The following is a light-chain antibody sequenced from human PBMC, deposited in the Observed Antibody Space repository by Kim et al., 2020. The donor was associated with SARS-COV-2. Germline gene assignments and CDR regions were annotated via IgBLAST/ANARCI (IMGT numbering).Light chain of an antibody. CDR2: DVI. J-gene: IGLJ1*01. V-gene: IGLV2-14*03. Sequence: QSALTQPASVSGFPGQSITISCTGTSGDIGSYNSVSWYQQHPGKVPKVIIYDVIKRPPGVSSRFSGSKSGNTASLTISGLQTEDEADYCCSSYTGHVSYVFGGGTKVTVL. CDR3: SSYTGHVSYV. CDR1: SGDIGSYNS.